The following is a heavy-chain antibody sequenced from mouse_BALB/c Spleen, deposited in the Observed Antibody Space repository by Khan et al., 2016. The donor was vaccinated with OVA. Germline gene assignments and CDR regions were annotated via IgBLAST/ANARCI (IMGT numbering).Heavy chain of an antibody. D-gene: IGHD1-1*01. CDR2: ISYSGST. CDR3: ASYYGSSSFDY. J-gene: IGHJ2*01. Sequence: EVQLQESGPGLVKPSQSLSLTCTVTGYSITSDYAWNWIRQFPGNKLEWMGYISYSGSTSYNPSLKSRISITRDTSKNQFFLQLNSVTTEDTATYYCASYYGSSSFDYWGQGTTLTVSS. V-gene: IGHV3-2*02. CDR1: GYSITSDYA.